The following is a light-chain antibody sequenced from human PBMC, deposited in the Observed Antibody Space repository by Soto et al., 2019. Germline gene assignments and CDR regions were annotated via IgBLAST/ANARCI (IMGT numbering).Light chain of an antibody. CDR2: GAS. Sequence: EIVLTXSPXXXXLSPGXRAXXXXXASQXXSSSYLAWYQQKPGQAPRLLIYGASSRATGIPDRFSGSGSGTDFTLTISRLEPEDFAVYYCQQYGSSTGTFGQGTKVEIK. CDR3: QQYGSSTGT. V-gene: IGKV3-20*01. CDR1: QXXSSSY. J-gene: IGKJ1*01.